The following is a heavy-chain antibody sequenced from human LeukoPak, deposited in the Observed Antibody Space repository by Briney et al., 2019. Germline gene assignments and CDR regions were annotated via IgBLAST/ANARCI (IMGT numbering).Heavy chain of an antibody. J-gene: IGHJ6*03. Sequence: GESLRISRKGSGYSFTTYWIGWVSPMPGKSLAWMGSIYPGDSDTRYSPSFQGQVTISADKSNSTAYLQWSSLKASDTAMNYCARHRRPIITFGRPDYNYMDVWGKGTTVTVSS. CDR3: ARHRRPIITFGRPDYNYMDV. CDR1: GYSFTTYW. D-gene: IGHD3-16*01. CDR2: IYPGDSDT. V-gene: IGHV5-51*01.